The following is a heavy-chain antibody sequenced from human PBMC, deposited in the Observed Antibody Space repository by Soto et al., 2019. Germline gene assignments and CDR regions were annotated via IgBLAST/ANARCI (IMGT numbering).Heavy chain of an antibody. J-gene: IGHJ5*02. D-gene: IGHD6-13*01. CDR1: GYTFTSYD. V-gene: IGHV1-8*01. CDR2: MNPNSGNT. CDR3: ARPELVHNWFDP. Sequence: QVQLVQSGAEVKKPGASVKVSCKASGYTFTSYDINWVRQATGQGLEWMGWMNPNSGNTGYAQKFQGRVTMTRNTSLSTAYMELSSLRSEDTAVYYCARPELVHNWFDPWGQGTLVTVSS.